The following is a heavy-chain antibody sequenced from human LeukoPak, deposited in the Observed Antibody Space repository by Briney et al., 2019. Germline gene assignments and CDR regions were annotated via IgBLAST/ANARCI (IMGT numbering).Heavy chain of an antibody. D-gene: IGHD3-22*01. Sequence: ASVTVSCTASGYTFTSYAMNWVRQAPGQGLEWMGWINTNTGNPTYAQGFTGRFVFSLDTSVSTAYLQISSLKAEDTAVYYCARGGDYYDSSGYYFDPAEYFQHWGQGTLVTVFS. CDR1: GYTFTSYA. V-gene: IGHV7-4-1*02. CDR2: INTNTGNP. CDR3: ARGGDYYDSSGYYFDPAEYFQH. J-gene: IGHJ1*01.